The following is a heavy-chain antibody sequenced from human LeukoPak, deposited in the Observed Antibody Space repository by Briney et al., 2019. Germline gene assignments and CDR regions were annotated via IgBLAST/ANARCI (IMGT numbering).Heavy chain of an antibody. Sequence: SETLSLTCAVYGGSFSGYYWSWIRQPPGKGLEWIGEINHSGSTNYNPSLKSRVTISVDTSKNQFSLKLSSVTAADTAVYYCARGPPTRYCSSTSCYQYYCYGMDVWGQGTTVTVSS. J-gene: IGHJ6*02. CDR2: INHSGST. CDR1: GGSFSGYY. V-gene: IGHV4-34*01. D-gene: IGHD2-2*01. CDR3: ARGPPTRYCSSTSCYQYYCYGMDV.